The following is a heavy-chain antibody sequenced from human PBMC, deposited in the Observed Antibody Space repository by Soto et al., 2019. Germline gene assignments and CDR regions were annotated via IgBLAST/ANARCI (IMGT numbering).Heavy chain of an antibody. CDR3: ARIDDFWSGYHYYGMDV. Sequence: ASVKVSCKASGYTFTSYAMHWVRQAPGQGLEWMGIINPSGGSTSYAQKFQGRVTMTRDTSTSTVYMELSSLRSEDTAVYYCARIDDFWSGYHYYGMDVWGQGTTVTVSS. V-gene: IGHV1-46*01. CDR2: INPSGGST. CDR1: GYTFTSYA. D-gene: IGHD3-3*01. J-gene: IGHJ6*02.